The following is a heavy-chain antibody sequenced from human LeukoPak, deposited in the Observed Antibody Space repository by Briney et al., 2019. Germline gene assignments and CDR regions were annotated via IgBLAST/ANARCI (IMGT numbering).Heavy chain of an antibody. CDR3: AKGPDYDILTGRGPAFDI. CDR2: ISWNSGSI. Sequence: GGSLRLSCAASGFTFDDYAMHWVRQAPGRGLEWVSGISWNSGSIGYADSVKGRFTISRDNAKNSLYLQMNSLRAEDTALYYCAKGPDYDILTGRGPAFDIWGQGTMVTVSS. V-gene: IGHV3-9*01. CDR1: GFTFDDYA. J-gene: IGHJ3*02. D-gene: IGHD3-9*01.